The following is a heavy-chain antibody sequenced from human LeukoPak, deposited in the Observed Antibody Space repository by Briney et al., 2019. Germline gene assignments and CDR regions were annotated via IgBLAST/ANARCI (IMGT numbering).Heavy chain of an antibody. CDR2: INPNSGGT. J-gene: IGHJ4*02. Sequence: ASVKVSCKASGYTFTGYYMHWVRQAPGQGLEWMGWINPNSGGTNYAQKFQGRVTMTRDTSISTAYMELSRLRSDDTAVYCCARDYYDSSGYYLDYWGQGTLVTVSS. D-gene: IGHD3-22*01. CDR1: GYTFTGYY. V-gene: IGHV1-2*02. CDR3: ARDYYDSSGYYLDY.